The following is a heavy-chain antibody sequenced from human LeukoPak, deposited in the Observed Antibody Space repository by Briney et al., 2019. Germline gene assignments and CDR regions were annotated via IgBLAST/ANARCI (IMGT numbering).Heavy chain of an antibody. CDR3: AKGPEPSSTLEI. J-gene: IGHJ3*02. CDR2: IRYDGSSK. D-gene: IGHD2-15*01. CDR1: GFTFSNYD. Sequence: GGSLRLSCAASGFTFSNYDMHWVRQAPGKGLEWVAFIRYDGSSKYYIDSVKGRFTISRDNSKSTLYMQMNSLRGEDTAVYYCAKGPEPSSTLEIWGQGTMVTVSS. V-gene: IGHV3-30*02.